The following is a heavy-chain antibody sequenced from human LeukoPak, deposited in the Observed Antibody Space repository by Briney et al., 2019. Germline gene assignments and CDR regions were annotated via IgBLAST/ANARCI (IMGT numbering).Heavy chain of an antibody. CDR3: AKIGRELLGWTVCRGYYCGMDV. CDR1: GFTFDDYA. D-gene: IGHD1-26*01. CDR2: ISGDGGST. V-gene: IGHV3-43*02. J-gene: IGHJ6*02. Sequence: GGSLRLSCAASGFTFDDYAMHWVRQAPGKGLEWVSLISGDGGSTYYADSVKGRFTISRDNSKNSLYLQMNSLRTEDTALYYCAKIGRELLGWTVCRGYYCGMDVWGQGTTVTVSS.